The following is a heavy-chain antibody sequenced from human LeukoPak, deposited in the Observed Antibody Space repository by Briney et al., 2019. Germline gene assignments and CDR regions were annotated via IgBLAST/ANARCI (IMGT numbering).Heavy chain of an antibody. V-gene: IGHV3-30-3*01. CDR2: ISYDGSNK. J-gene: IGHJ1*01. CDR3: ARDHHDYGDLEYFQH. Sequence: PGGSLRLSCAASGFTFSSYAMHWVRQAPGKGLEWVAVISYDGSNKYYADSVKGRFTISRDNSKNMLYLQMNSLRAEDTAVYYCARDHHDYGDLEYFQHWGQGTLVTVSS. CDR1: GFTFSSYA. D-gene: IGHD4-17*01.